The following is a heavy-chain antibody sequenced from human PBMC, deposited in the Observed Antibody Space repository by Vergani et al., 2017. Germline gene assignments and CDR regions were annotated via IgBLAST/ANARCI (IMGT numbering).Heavy chain of an antibody. D-gene: IGHD2-15*01. Sequence: EVQLLESGGGLVQPGGSLRLSCAASGFTFSSYALTWVRQAAGKGLEWVSIISGSGESKYYADSVKGRFTISRDNPKNTLYLQMNSLRVEDTAVYYCAREDIVVENYGMDVWGQGTTVTVSS. CDR1: GFTFSSYA. CDR2: ISGSGESK. J-gene: IGHJ6*02. V-gene: IGHV3-23*01. CDR3: AREDIVVENYGMDV.